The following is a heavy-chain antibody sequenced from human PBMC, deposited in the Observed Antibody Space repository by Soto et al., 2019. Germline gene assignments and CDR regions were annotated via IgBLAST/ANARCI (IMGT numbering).Heavy chain of an antibody. Sequence: PGGSLRLSCEAYGFTFSSYWMSWIRQAPGKGLEWVSYISSSGSTIYYADSVKGRFTIYRDNAKNSLYLQMNSLRAEDTAVYYCARPVAAAGTPFDYWGQGTLVTVSS. V-gene: IGHV3-11*01. CDR1: GFTFSSYW. CDR2: ISSSGSTI. CDR3: ARPVAAAGTPFDY. D-gene: IGHD6-13*01. J-gene: IGHJ4*02.